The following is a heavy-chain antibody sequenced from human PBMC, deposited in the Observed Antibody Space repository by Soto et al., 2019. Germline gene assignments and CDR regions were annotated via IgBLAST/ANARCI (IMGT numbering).Heavy chain of an antibody. V-gene: IGHV2-70*02. D-gene: IGHD5-12*01. CDR2: IDWDDDK. CDR1: GFSLSTSGMC. CDR3: TTGPRWLRVPYFDY. J-gene: IGHJ4*02. Sequence: SGPTLVNPTQTLTLTCTFSGFSLSTSGMCVSWIRQPPGKALEWLALIDWDDDKYYSTSLKTRLTISKDTSKNQVVLTMTNMDPVDTAVYYCTTGPRWLRVPYFDYWGQGTPVTVSS.